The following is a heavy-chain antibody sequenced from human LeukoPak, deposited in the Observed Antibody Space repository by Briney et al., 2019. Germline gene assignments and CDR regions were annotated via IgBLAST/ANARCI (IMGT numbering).Heavy chain of an antibody. J-gene: IGHJ3*02. CDR3: ARVGGSWGDAFDI. Sequence: GGSLRLSCAASGFTFSSYAMHWVRQAPGKGLEWVAVISYDGSNKYYADSVKGRFTISRDNSKNTLYLQMNSLRAEDTAVYYCARVGGSWGDAFDIWGQGTMVTVSS. D-gene: IGHD1-26*01. V-gene: IGHV3-30-3*01. CDR2: ISYDGSNK. CDR1: GFTFSSYA.